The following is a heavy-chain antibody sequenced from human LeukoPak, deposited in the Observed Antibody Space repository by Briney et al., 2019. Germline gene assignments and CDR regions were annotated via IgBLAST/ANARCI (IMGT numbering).Heavy chain of an antibody. CDR1: RCDLSSFD. CDR2: VNPNSGNS. Sequence: ASVKVSCKASRCDLSSFDVNWVRQAPRQGLGWVGWVNPNSGNSGYAQKFQGRVTMTRNTSINTAYMELINLQSDDTAVYYCVRGTPYCSSASCYNYWGQGSLVTVSS. D-gene: IGHD2-2*02. CDR3: VRGTPYCSSASCYNY. V-gene: IGHV1-8*01. J-gene: IGHJ4*02.